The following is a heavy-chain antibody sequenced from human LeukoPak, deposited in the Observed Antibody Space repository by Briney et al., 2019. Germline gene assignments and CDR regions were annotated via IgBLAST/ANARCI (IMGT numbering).Heavy chain of an antibody. CDR2: IYPGDSDT. CDR3: ARRVVNNRNWYFDL. CDR1: GYSFTRNW. D-gene: IGHD4-23*01. V-gene: IGHV5-51*01. J-gene: IGHJ2*01. Sequence: GESLKISCKGSGYSFTRNWIGWVRQMPGKGLEWMAIIYPGDSDTRYSPSFQGQVTISADKSINTAYLQWSSLKASDTAMYYCARRVVNNRNWYFDLWGRGTLVTVSS.